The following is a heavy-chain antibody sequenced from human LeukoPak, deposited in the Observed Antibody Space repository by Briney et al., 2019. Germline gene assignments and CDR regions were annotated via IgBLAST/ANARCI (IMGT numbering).Heavy chain of an antibody. Sequence: SETLSLTRTVSGGSISSHYWSWIRQPPGKGLEWIGYIYYSGSTNYNPSLKSRVTISVDTSKNQFSLKLSSVTAADTAVYYCARLGILGGTYYFDYWGQGTLVTVSS. CDR1: GGSISSHY. CDR2: IYYSGST. V-gene: IGHV4-59*11. J-gene: IGHJ4*02. CDR3: ARLGILGGTYYFDY.